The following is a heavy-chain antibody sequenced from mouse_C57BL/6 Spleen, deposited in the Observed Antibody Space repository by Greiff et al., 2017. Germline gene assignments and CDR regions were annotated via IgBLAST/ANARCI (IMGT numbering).Heavy chain of an antibody. Sequence: EVQGVESGGDLVKPGGSLKLSCAASGFTFSSYGMSWVRQTPDKRLEWVATISSGGSYTYYPDSVKGRFTISRDNAKNTLYLQMSSLKSEDTAMYYCARIDDHDGSDYFDDWGQGTTLTVSS. V-gene: IGHV5-6*01. CDR3: ARIDDHDGSDYFDD. J-gene: IGHJ2*01. CDR2: ISSGGSYT. CDR1: GFTFSSYG. D-gene: IGHD2-4*01.